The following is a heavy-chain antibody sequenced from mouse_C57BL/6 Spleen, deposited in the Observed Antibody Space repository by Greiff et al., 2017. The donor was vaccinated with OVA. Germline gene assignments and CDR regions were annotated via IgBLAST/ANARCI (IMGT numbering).Heavy chain of an antibody. Sequence: EVQLQQSGPELVKPGASVKISCKASGYTFTDYYMNWVKQSHGKSLEWIGDINPNNGGTSYNQKFKGKATLTVDKSSRTAYMELRSLTSEDAAVSYCAKGDYDGRAWFAYWGQGTLVTVSA. CDR3: AKGDYDGRAWFAY. D-gene: IGHD2-4*01. CDR2: INPNNGGT. V-gene: IGHV1-26*01. J-gene: IGHJ3*01. CDR1: GYTFTDYY.